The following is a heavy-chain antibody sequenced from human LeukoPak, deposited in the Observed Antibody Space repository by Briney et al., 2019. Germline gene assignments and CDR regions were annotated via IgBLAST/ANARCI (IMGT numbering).Heavy chain of an antibody. V-gene: IGHV3-23*01. CDR1: GFTFSSYA. CDR2: ISGSGGST. Sequence: GGSLRLSCAASGFTFSSYAMSWVRQAPGKGLEWVSAISGSGGSTYYADSVKGRFTISRDNSKNTLYLQMNSLRDEDTAVYYCARSHLYYDFWSGYLDYWGQGTLVTVSS. D-gene: IGHD3-3*01. CDR3: ARSHLYYDFWSGYLDY. J-gene: IGHJ4*02.